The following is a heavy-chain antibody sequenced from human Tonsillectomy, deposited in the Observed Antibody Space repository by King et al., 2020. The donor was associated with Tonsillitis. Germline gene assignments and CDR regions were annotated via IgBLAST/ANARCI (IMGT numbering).Heavy chain of an antibody. J-gene: IGHJ4*02. Sequence: VQLVESGGGLVQPGGSLRLSCAASGFTFGTYWMPWVRQAPGEGLVLVSRINGDGSDTVYADSVKGRFTISRENAKNTLYLQMNSLRAGDTAVYFCSRDFWSAHDYWGQGTLVTVVS. CDR3: SRDFWSAHDY. CDR2: INGDGSDT. D-gene: IGHD3-3*01. V-gene: IGHV3-74*01. CDR1: GFTFGTYW.